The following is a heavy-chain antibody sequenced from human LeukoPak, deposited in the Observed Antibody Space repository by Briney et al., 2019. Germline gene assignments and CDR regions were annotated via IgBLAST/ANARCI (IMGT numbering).Heavy chain of an antibody. V-gene: IGHV4-34*01. CDR2: INHSGST. CDR1: GGSFSGYY. D-gene: IGHD4-23*01. J-gene: IGHJ4*02. CDR3: ARIYGGKGHFDY. Sequence: SETLSLTCAVYGGSFSGYYWNWIRQPPGKGLEWIGEINHSGSTSYNPSLKSRVTISVDTSKNQFSLKLSSMTAADTAVYYCARIYGGKGHFDYWGQGTLVTVSS.